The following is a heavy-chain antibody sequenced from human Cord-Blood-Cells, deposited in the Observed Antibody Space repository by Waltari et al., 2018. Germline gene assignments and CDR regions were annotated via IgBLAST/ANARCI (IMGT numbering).Heavy chain of an antibody. CDR2: IYSGGST. CDR1: GFTVSSNY. V-gene: IGHV3-53*01. Sequence: EVQLVESGGGLIQPGGSLRLSCAASGFTVSSNYMSWVRQAPGTGLEWVAVIYSGGSTYYADSVKGRFTISRDNSKNTLYLQRNSLRAEDTAVYYCARGHNGVSYYPLGYWGQGTLVTVAS. D-gene: IGHD1-26*01. J-gene: IGHJ4*02. CDR3: ARGHNGVSYYPLGY.